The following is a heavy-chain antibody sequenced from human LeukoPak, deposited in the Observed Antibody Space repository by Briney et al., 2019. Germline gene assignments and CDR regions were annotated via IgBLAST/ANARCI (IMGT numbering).Heavy chain of an antibody. J-gene: IGHJ3*02. Sequence: ASVKVSCKASGGTFSSYAISWVRQAPGQGLEWMGGIIPIFGTANYAQKFQGRVTITTDESTSTAYMELSSVRSEDTAVYYCAALGYYDSSGYWPDAFDIWGQGTMVTVSS. V-gene: IGHV1-69*05. CDR1: GGTFSSYA. CDR3: AALGYYDSSGYWPDAFDI. D-gene: IGHD3-22*01. CDR2: IIPIFGTA.